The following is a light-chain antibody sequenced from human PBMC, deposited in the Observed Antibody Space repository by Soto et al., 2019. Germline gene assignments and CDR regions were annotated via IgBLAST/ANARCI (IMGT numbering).Light chain of an antibody. Sequence: EIVLTQSPGTLSLSPGERATLSCRASQSVSSSYLAWYQPKPGQAPRLLIHGASSRATGIPDRFSGSGSGTDFTLTISRLEPEEFAVYYCQQYGSSPRTFGQGTKVEIK. CDR3: QQYGSSPRT. CDR2: GAS. V-gene: IGKV3-20*01. CDR1: QSVSSSY. J-gene: IGKJ1*01.